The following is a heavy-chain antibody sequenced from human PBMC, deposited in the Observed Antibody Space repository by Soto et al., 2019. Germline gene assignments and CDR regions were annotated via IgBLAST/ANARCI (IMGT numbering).Heavy chain of an antibody. D-gene: IGHD4-17*01. CDR2: IKQDGSEK. Sequence: EVQLVESGGGLVQPGGSLRLSCAASGFTFSSYWMSWVRQAPGKGLEWVANIKQDGSEKYYVDSVKGRFTISRDNAKNSRYRQMNSMRAEDTAVYYCAREWYGDYGNAAFDIWGQGTMVTVSS. V-gene: IGHV3-7*01. CDR3: AREWYGDYGNAAFDI. J-gene: IGHJ3*02. CDR1: GFTFSSYW.